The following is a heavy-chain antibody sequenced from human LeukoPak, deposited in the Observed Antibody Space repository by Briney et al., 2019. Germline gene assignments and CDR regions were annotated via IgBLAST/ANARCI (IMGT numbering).Heavy chain of an antibody. CDR3: ARKTVVVPAAFLGWFDP. V-gene: IGHV1-69*13. CDR1: GYTFNNYY. Sequence: ASVKVSCKASGYTFNNYYMKWVRQAPGQGLEWMGGIIPLFGTTNYAQKFQGRVTITADEFTSTAYMELSSLRSDDTAVYYCARKTVVVPAAFLGWFDPWGQGTLVTVSS. D-gene: IGHD2-2*01. J-gene: IGHJ5*02. CDR2: IIPLFGTT.